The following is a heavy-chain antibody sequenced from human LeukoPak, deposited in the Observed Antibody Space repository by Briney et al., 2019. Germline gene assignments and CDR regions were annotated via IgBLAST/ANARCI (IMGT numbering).Heavy chain of an antibody. CDR2: INPSSGGT. CDR3: ARGGGTIFGVADY. Sequence: GASVKVSCKASGYTFTDHYIHWVRQVPGRGLEWMGWINPSSGGTNSAQKFQGRVTMTRDTSITTAYVEMSRLTSDDTAVYYCARGGGTIFGVADYWAQGTLVTVSS. V-gene: IGHV1-2*02. CDR1: GYTFTDHY. D-gene: IGHD3-3*01. J-gene: IGHJ4*02.